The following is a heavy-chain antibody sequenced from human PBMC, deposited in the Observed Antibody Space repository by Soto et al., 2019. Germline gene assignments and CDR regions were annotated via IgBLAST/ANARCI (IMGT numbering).Heavy chain of an antibody. CDR1: GFSFSSHV. V-gene: IGHV3-23*01. CDR2: ISGSGGST. CDR3: ARVNGYYYYGMDV. D-gene: IGHD3-22*01. J-gene: IGHJ6*02. Sequence: GGSLSLSCAASGFSFSSHVMSWVRPAPGKGLEWVSSISGSGGSTYHADSVKGRFTVSRDNSKNTLYLQMNRLRAEDTAIYYCARVNGYYYYGMDVWGQGTTVTVSS.